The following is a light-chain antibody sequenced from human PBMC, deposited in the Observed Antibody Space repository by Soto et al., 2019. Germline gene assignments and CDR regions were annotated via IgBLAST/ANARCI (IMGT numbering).Light chain of an antibody. CDR1: QGVSDTY. J-gene: IGKJ2*01. V-gene: IGKV3-20*01. Sequence: EIVLTQSPATLSLSPGERATLSCRASQGVSDTYLAWYQQRLCQAPILLIYAAFNRVTGXPDXFSGTWSGTXXXXXIXXLXPXDFAXYFCQYYTRPPQYIFGPGTKLEI. CDR2: AAF. CDR3: QYYTRPPQYI.